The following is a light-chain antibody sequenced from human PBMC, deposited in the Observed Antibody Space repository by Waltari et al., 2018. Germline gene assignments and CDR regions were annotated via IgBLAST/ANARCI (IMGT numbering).Light chain of an antibody. CDR2: AAS. Sequence: DVQMTQSPSSVSASVGDRVTITCRASQGISSWLAWYQQKPGKAPKLLIYAASSLQSGVPSRFSGSGSGTEFTLTISSLQPEDVAVYYCQQYRDTPYTFGQGTNLEI. CDR1: QGISSW. V-gene: IGKV1-12*01. CDR3: QQYRDTPYT. J-gene: IGKJ2*01.